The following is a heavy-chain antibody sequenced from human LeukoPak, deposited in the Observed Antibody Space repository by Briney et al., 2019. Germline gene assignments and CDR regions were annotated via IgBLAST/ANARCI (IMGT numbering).Heavy chain of an antibody. CDR2: IYYSGST. Sequence: PSETLSLTCTVSGGSISSYYWSWIRQPPGKGLEWIGYIYYSGSTNYNPSLESRVTISVDSSKNQFSLKLSSVTAADTAVYYCARAHESPSSYSYTVLFDYWGQGTLVAVSS. CDR1: GGSISSYY. J-gene: IGHJ4*02. V-gene: IGHV4-59*01. D-gene: IGHD5-18*01. CDR3: ARAHESPSSYSYTVLFDY.